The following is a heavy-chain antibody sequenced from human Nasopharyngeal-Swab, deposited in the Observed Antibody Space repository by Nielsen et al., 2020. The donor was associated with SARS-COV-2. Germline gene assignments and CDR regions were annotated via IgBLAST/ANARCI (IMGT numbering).Heavy chain of an antibody. J-gene: IGHJ5*02. CDR1: GFTFSSYW. D-gene: IGHD2-2*01. Sequence: GESLKISCAASGFTFSSYWMSWVRQAPGKGLEWVANIKQDGSEKYYVDSVKGRFTISRDNAKNSLYLQMNSLRAEDTAVYYCAREYCSSTSCYGDWFDPWGQGTLVTASS. CDR3: AREYCSSTSCYGDWFDP. V-gene: IGHV3-7*01. CDR2: IKQDGSEK.